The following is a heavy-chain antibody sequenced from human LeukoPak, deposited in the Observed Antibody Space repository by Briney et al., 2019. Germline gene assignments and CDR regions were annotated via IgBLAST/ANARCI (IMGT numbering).Heavy chain of an antibody. CDR1: GYTFIRYA. CDR3: ARHDNDDDFDY. J-gene: IGHJ4*02. Sequence: VASVTVSCKASGYTFIRYAINWLRQVPGQGLEWMGWINIYTANPAYAQGFTERFVFSLDTSVSTAYLEISNLKAEDTAVYYCARHDNDDDFDYWGQGTLVTVSS. D-gene: IGHD3-16*01. CDR2: INIYTANP. V-gene: IGHV7-4-1*02.